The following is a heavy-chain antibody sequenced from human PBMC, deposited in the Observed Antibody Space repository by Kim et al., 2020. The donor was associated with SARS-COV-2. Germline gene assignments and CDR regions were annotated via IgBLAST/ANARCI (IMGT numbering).Heavy chain of an antibody. CDR3: TKHFGLD. J-gene: IGHJ4*02. CDR1: GFNFGDYS. Sequence: GGSLRLSCEASGFNFGDYSMHWVRQAPGKGLEWVSGIIENSGTIDYADSVKGRFIISRHNAKKSLHLQMNSLRVDDTAFYYCTKHFGLDWGRGTLDTVPS. CDR2: IIENSGTI. D-gene: IGHD3-10*01. V-gene: IGHV3-9*01.